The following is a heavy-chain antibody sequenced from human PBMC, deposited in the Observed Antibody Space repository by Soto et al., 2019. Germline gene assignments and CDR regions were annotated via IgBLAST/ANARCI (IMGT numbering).Heavy chain of an antibody. CDR3: VKTYRSGMLVPIDY. Sequence: GGSLRLSCTASGVTISNYAYCWGRHAPEQGLGWVSSINETGGAIHYSKSVQRRFTISRDKSRNTPYLQMDSLRVEDTALYWCVKTYRSGMLVPIDYWGQGTLVTVSS. J-gene: IGHJ4*02. D-gene: IGHD3-10*01. CDR1: GVTISNYA. CDR2: INETGGAI. V-gene: IGHV3-23*01.